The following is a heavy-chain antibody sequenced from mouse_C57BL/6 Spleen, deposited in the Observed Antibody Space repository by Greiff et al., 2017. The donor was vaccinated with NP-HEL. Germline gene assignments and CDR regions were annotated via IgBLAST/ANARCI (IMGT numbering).Heavy chain of an antibody. D-gene: IGHD2-3*01. CDR2: IWRGGST. Sequence: VKLMESGPGLVQPSQSLSITCTVSGFSLTSYGVHRVRQSPGKGLEWLGVIWRGGSTDYNAAFMSRLSITKDNSKSQVFFKMNSLQADDTAIYYCAKTVYDGYYAWFAYWGQGTLVTVSA. CDR3: AKTVYDGYYAWFAY. CDR1: GFSLTSYG. J-gene: IGHJ3*01. V-gene: IGHV2-5*01.